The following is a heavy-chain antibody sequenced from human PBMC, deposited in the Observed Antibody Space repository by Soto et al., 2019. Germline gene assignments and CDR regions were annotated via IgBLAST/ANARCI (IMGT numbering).Heavy chain of an antibody. V-gene: IGHV4-31*03. CDR2: IYYSGST. CDR3: ARERRIWFGELLGYNWFDP. D-gene: IGHD3-10*01. J-gene: IGHJ5*02. CDR1: GGSISSGGYY. Sequence: SETLSLTCTVSGGSISSGGYYWSWIRQHPGKGLEWIGYIYYSGSTYYSPSLKSRVTISVDTSKNQFSLKLSSVTAADTAVYYCARERRIWFGELLGYNWFDPWGQGTLVTVSS.